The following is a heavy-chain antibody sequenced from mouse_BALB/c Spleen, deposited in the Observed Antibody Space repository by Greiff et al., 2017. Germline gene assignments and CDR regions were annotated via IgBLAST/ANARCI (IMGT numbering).Heavy chain of an antibody. D-gene: IGHD3-1*01. Sequence: EVKVVESGGGLVKPGGSLKLSCAASGFTFSSYAMSWVRQTPEKRLEWVASISSGGSTYYPDSVKGRFTISRDNARNILYLQMSSLRSEDTAMYYCARIGATPGFAYWGQGTLVTVSA. V-gene: IGHV5-6-5*01. J-gene: IGHJ3*01. CDR1: GFTFSSYA. CDR3: ARIGATPGFAY. CDR2: ISSGGST.